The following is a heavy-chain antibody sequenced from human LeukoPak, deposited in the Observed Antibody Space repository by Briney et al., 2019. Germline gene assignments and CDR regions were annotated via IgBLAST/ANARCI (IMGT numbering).Heavy chain of an antibody. J-gene: IGHJ5*02. D-gene: IGHD1-7*01. Sequence: SETLSLTCTVSGGSITSTTYYWGWIRQPPGKGLEWIGSIYFSGSTYYNPSLKSRITISVDTSKNQFSLKLNSVTAADTAVYYCARGTNRLNRFDPWGQGTLVTASS. CDR3: ARGTNRLNRFDP. CDR2: IYFSGST. CDR1: GGSITSTTYY. V-gene: IGHV4-39*01.